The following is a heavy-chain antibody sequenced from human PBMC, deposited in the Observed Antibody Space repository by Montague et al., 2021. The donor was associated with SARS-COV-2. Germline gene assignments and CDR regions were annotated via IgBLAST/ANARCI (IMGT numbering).Heavy chain of an antibody. J-gene: IGHJ4*02. CDR2: IWYDGSNK. CDR1: GFTFSSYG. V-gene: IGHV3-33*01. D-gene: IGHD3-3*01. Sequence: SLRLSCSPSGFTFSSYGMHWVRQAPGKGLEWVAVIWYDGSNKYYADSVKGRFTISRDNSKNTLYLRMKSLRAEDTAVYYCARVRGYDFLIGYLDFWGQGTLVTVSS. CDR3: ARVRGYDFLIGYLDF.